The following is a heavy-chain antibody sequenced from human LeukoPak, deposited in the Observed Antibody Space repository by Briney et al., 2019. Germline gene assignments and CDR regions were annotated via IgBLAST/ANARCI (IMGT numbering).Heavy chain of an antibody. CDR2: MNPNSGNT. CDR1: GYTFTSYD. V-gene: IGHV1-8*01. CDR3: AKTYSRFWYFDL. J-gene: IGHJ2*01. Sequence: ASVKVSCKASGYTFTSYDINWVRQATGQGLEWMGWMNPNSGNTGYAQKFQGRVTMTRNTSISTAYMELSSLRSEDTAVYYWAKTYSRFWYFDLWGRGTLVTVSS. D-gene: IGHD6-13*01.